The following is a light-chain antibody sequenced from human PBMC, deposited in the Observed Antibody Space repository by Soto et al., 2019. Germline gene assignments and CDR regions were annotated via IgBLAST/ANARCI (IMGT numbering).Light chain of an antibody. CDR1: QSISIW. V-gene: IGKV1-5*03. J-gene: IGKJ1*01. CDR3: QQYNSYRA. CDR2: KAS. Sequence: DIHVTLSPATLSASVGDRVTITCRASQSISIWLAWYQQKPGRAPKLLISKASSLESGVPSRFSGSGFGTEFTLTISSLQPDDFATYYCQQYNSYRAFGQGTKVDIK.